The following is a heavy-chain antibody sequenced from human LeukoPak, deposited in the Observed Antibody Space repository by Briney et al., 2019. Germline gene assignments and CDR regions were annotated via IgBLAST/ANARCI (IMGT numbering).Heavy chain of an antibody. Sequence: ESGPALVKPTQTLTLTCTFSGFSLSTPGMRVTWIRQPPGKALEWLARIDWDDDKFYTTSLKTRLTISKDTSKNQVVLTMTNMEPVDTGTYYCALIRRNLSDWYPYYYYYMDVWGKGTTVTVSS. D-gene: IGHD6-19*01. V-gene: IGHV2-70*04. CDR2: IDWDDDK. CDR3: ALIRRNLSDWYPYYYYYMDV. J-gene: IGHJ6*03. CDR1: GFSLSTPGMR.